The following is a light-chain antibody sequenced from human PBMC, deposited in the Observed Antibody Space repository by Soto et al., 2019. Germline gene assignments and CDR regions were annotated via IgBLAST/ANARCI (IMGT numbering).Light chain of an antibody. Sequence: DVQVTQSPSSLSASVGDRVTITCRANQTISNYLNWFQQKPGKAPNLLIYVASRLQSGVPSRFSGSGSGTDFTLTISSLQPEDFATYYCQLCYNTPLTFGGGTKVDIK. CDR2: VAS. CDR1: QTISNY. V-gene: IGKV1-39*01. CDR3: QLCYNTPLT. J-gene: IGKJ4*01.